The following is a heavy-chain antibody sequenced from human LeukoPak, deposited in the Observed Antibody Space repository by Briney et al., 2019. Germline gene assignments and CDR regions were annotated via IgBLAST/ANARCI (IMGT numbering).Heavy chain of an antibody. Sequence: SETLSLTCAVYGGSFSGYYWSWIRQPPGKGLEWIGEINHSGSTNYNPSLKSRVTISVDTSKNQFSLKLSSVTAADTAVYYCARGFHGRRTNPQFDPWGQGTLVTVSS. D-gene: IGHD1-1*01. CDR1: GGSFSGYY. CDR2: INHSGST. CDR3: ARGFHGRRTNPQFDP. V-gene: IGHV4-34*01. J-gene: IGHJ5*02.